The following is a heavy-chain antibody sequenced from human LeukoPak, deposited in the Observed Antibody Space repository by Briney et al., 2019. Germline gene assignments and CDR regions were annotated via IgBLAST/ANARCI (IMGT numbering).Heavy chain of an antibody. CDR1: GFSFSSYA. CDR2: VSRSGVST. Sequence: PGGSLRLSCAVSGFSFSSYATSWVRQAPGKGLEWVSAVSRSGVSTYYADSVKGRFTISRDNSKNTLYLQMNSLRAEDTAVYYCAKDPFGDFWSGYYTGYFDYWGQGTLVTVSS. J-gene: IGHJ4*02. D-gene: IGHD3-3*01. V-gene: IGHV3-23*01. CDR3: AKDPFGDFWSGYYTGYFDY.